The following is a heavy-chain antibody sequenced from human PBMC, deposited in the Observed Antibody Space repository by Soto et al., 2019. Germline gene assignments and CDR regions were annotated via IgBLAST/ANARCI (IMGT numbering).Heavy chain of an antibody. D-gene: IGHD6-13*01. Sequence: SETLSLTCTVSGGSISSYYCSWIRQPPGKGLEWIGYIDYSGSTNYNPSLKSRVTISVDTSKNQFSLKLSSVTAADTAVYYCARAKAPLYSSSWYWFDPWGQGTLVTVSS. CDR2: IDYSGST. CDR1: GGSISSYY. J-gene: IGHJ5*02. CDR3: ARAKAPLYSSSWYWFDP. V-gene: IGHV4-59*08.